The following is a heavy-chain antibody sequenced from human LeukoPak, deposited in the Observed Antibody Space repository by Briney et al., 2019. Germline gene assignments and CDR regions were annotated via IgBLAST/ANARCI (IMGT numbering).Heavy chain of an antibody. D-gene: IGHD3-9*01. Sequence: ASVKVSCKASGYTFTSYGISWVRQAPGRGLEWMGWISAYNGNTNYAQKLQGRVTMTTDTSTSTAYMELRSLRSDDTAVYYCARERRRYFDFAAFDPWGQGTLVTVSS. CDR3: ARERRRYFDFAAFDP. CDR1: GYTFTSYG. CDR2: ISAYNGNT. V-gene: IGHV1-18*01. J-gene: IGHJ5*02.